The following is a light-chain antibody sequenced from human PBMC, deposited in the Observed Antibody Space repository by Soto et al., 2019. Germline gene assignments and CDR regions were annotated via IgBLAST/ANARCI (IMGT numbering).Light chain of an antibody. CDR2: RAS. J-gene: IGKJ1*01. CDR1: ERIRSW. CDR3: QQYYTYPWS. Sequence: DIQMTQSPSTLSASVGDRVTITCRASERIRSWLAWYQQKPGKVPRLLIYRASALESGVPSRFSGGNSGTEFTLSISSLQPDDFAAYYCQQYYTYPWSFGPGTKVEIK. V-gene: IGKV1-5*03.